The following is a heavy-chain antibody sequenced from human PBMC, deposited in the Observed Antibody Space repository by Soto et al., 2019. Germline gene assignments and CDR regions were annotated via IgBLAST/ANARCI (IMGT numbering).Heavy chain of an antibody. D-gene: IGHD3-3*01. CDR1: GGSFRGYY. CDR3: ETRNASITIFGVVIRDDYDGTEG. CDR2: IHHSVST. Sequence: SETRSLTCAVYGGSFRGYYWSWIRQPPGKGLEWIGEIHHSVSTNYSPSLKSRVTISVDTSKNQFSLKLSSVTAADTAVYYCETRNASITIFGVVIRDDYDGTEGWGKRKTVT. V-gene: IGHV4-34*01. J-gene: IGHJ6*04.